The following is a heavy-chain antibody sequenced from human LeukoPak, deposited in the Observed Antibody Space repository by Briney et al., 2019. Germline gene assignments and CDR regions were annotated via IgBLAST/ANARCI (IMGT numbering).Heavy chain of an antibody. Sequence: SVKVSCKASGGTFSSYAISWVRQAPGQGLEWMGRIIPILGIANYAQKFQGRVTITADKSTSTAYMELSSLRSEDTAVYYCARAIRTMIVVVISNPYYFDYWGQGTLVTVSS. V-gene: IGHV1-69*04. J-gene: IGHJ4*02. CDR3: ARAIRTMIVVVISNPYYFDY. D-gene: IGHD3-22*01. CDR1: GGTFSSYA. CDR2: IIPILGIA.